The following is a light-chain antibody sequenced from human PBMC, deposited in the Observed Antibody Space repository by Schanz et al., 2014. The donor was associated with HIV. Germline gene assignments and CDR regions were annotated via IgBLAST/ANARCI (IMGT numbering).Light chain of an antibody. Sequence: DIVMTQSPDSLAVSLGERATINCKSSQSVLYSSHNRNYLAWYQQKPGQPPKLLISWASTRESGVPDRFSGSGSGTDFTLTISSLQAEDVAVYYCQQYYSTPPVTFGQGTRLEIK. CDR2: WAS. CDR1: QSVLYSSHNRNY. J-gene: IGKJ5*01. V-gene: IGKV4-1*01. CDR3: QQYYSTPPVT.